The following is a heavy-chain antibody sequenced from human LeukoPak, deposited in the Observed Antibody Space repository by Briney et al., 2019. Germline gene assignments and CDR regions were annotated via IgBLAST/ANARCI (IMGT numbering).Heavy chain of an antibody. D-gene: IGHD1-26*01. CDR3: ARGGSYPGC. CDR1: GFTFSNYW. CDR2: IKQDGSEE. Sequence: GGSLRLSCAASGFTFSNYWMSRVRQAPGKGLEWVAKIKQDGSEEYYVDSVKGRFTISRDNAKNSLFLQMNSLRVEDTAIYYCARGGSYPGCWGQGTLVTVSS. J-gene: IGHJ4*02. V-gene: IGHV3-7*03.